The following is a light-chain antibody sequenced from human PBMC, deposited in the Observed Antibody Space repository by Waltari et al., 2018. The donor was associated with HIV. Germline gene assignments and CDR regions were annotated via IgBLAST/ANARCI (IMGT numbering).Light chain of an antibody. CDR3: ESADSSGTWV. CDR2: KDS. CDR1: ALPKKY. V-gene: IGLV3-25*03. J-gene: IGLJ3*02. Sequence: SYELTQSPSVSVSPGQTARITCTGDALPKKYAYWYQKKPGQAPVLVIYKDSERPSGIPKRFSGSSLGATVTLTISGVQAEDEADYYCESADSSGTWVFGGGTKLTVL.